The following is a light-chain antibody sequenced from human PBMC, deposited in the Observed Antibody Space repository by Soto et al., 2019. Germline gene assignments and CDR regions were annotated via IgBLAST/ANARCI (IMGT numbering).Light chain of an antibody. Sequence: QSALTQPASVSGSPGQSITISCTGTNSDVGAYNLVSWYQHLPDKAPKLIISEVTNRPSGVSDRFSGSKSGNTASLTISGLQAEDEADYYCASLTTTNFVFGSGTKLTVL. CDR2: EVT. V-gene: IGLV2-14*01. CDR3: ASLTTTNFV. J-gene: IGLJ1*01. CDR1: NSDVGAYNL.